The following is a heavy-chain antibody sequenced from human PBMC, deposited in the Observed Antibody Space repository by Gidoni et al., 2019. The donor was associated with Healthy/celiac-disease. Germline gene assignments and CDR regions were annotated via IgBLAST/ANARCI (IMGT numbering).Heavy chain of an antibody. Sequence: QVQLVESGGGVVQPGRSLRLSCAAYGFPFSSYAMHWVRQAPGKGLEWVAVISYDGSNKYYADSVKCRFTISRDNSKNTLYLQMNSLRAEDTAVYYCARSSDDYGDYEGDWFDPCGQGTLVTVSS. D-gene: IGHD4-17*01. V-gene: IGHV3-30*04. CDR2: ISYDGSNK. CDR3: ARSSDDYGDYEGDWFDP. CDR1: GFPFSSYA. J-gene: IGHJ5*02.